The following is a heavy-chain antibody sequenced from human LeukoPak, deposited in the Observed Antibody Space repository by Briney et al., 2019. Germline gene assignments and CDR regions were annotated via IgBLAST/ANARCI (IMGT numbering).Heavy chain of an antibody. CDR1: GYTFTSYG. CDR3: ARGGGILWFGEFYYYYMDV. Sequence: GASVKVSCKASGYTFTSYGISWVRQAPGQGLEWVGWISAYNGNTNYAQKLQGRVTMTTDTSTSTAYMELRSLRSDDTAVYYCARGGGILWFGEFYYYYMDVWGKGTTVTISS. CDR2: ISAYNGNT. D-gene: IGHD3-10*01. V-gene: IGHV1-18*01. J-gene: IGHJ6*03.